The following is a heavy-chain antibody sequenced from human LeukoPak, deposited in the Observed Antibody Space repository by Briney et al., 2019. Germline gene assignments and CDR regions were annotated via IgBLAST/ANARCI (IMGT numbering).Heavy chain of an antibody. CDR2: IIPIFGTA. J-gene: IGHJ5*02. V-gene: IGHV1-69*05. CDR3: ARDSGILEWLVENWFDP. CDR1: GGTFSSYA. D-gene: IGHD3-3*01. Sequence: GASVKVSCKASGGTFSSYAISWVRQAPGQGLEWMGGIIPIFGTANYAQKLQGRVTMTTDTSTSTAYMELRSLRSDDTAVYYCARDSGILEWLVENWFDPWGQGTLVTVSS.